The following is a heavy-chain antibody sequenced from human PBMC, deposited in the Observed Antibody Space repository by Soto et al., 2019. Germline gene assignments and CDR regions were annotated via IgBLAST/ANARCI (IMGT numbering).Heavy chain of an antibody. CDR3: AADRGDGYNYNYYYGMDV. CDR1: GFTFTSSA. J-gene: IGHJ6*02. V-gene: IGHV1-58*01. Sequence: GASVKVSCKASGFTFTSSAVQWVRQARGQRLEWIGWIVVGSGNTNYAQKFQERVTITRDMSTSTAYMELSSLRSEDTALYYCAADRGDGYNYNYYYGMDVWGQGTTVTVSS. D-gene: IGHD5-12*01. CDR2: IVVGSGNT.